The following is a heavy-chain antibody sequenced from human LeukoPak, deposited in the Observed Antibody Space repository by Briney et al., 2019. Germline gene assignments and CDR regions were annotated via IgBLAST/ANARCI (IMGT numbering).Heavy chain of an antibody. CDR3: ASYGSGSSSIYYYYYMDV. D-gene: IGHD3-10*01. CDR2: INHSGST. Sequence: SETLSLTCAVYGGSFSGYYWSWIRQPPGKGLEWIGEINHSGSTNYNPSLKSRVTISVDTSKNQFSLKLSSVTAADTAVYYCASYGSGSSSIYYYYYMDVWGKGTTVTISS. CDR1: GGSFSGYY. V-gene: IGHV4-34*01. J-gene: IGHJ6*03.